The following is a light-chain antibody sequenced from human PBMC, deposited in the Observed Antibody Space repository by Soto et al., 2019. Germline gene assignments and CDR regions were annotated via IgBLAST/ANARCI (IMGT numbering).Light chain of an antibody. V-gene: IGLV2-14*03. CDR2: DVS. J-gene: IGLJ1*01. CDR3: TSYPTSTIPYV. Sequence: QSALTQPASVSGSPGQSITISCIGTSSDVGDYNYVSWYQRQPGKPPQLIIFDVSTRPSGVSDRFSGSKSGNTASLTISGLQADDEADYFCTSYPTSTIPYVFGSGTKVTVL. CDR1: SSDVGDYNY.